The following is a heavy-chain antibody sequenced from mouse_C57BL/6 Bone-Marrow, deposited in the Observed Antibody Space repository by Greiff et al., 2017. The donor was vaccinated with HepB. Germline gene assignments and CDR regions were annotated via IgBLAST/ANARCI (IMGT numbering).Heavy chain of an antibody. D-gene: IGHD1-1*01. J-gene: IGHJ1*03. CDR3: ARGVYYGSSYWYFDV. V-gene: IGHV1-64*01. CDR2: IHPNSGST. CDR1: GYTFTSYW. Sequence: QVQLQQPGAELVKPGASVKLSCKASGYTFTSYWMHWVKQRPGQGLEWIGMIHPNSGSTNYNEKFKSKATLTVYKSSSSAYMQLSSLTSEDSAVYYCARGVYYGSSYWYFDVWGTGTTVTVSS.